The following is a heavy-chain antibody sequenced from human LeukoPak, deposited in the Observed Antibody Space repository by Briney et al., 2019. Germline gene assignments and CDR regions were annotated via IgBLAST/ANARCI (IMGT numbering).Heavy chain of an antibody. Sequence: SETLSLTCTVSGCSISSVDYYWSWIRQPPGKGLEWIAYMYYSGSTYYNPSLKSRVNMSADTSKNQLSLKLSSVTAADKAVYYCARPYYYDSRFDPWGQGILVTVSS. CDR1: GCSISSVDYY. V-gene: IGHV4-30-4*01. D-gene: IGHD3-22*01. CDR3: ARPYYYDSRFDP. CDR2: MYYSGST. J-gene: IGHJ5*02.